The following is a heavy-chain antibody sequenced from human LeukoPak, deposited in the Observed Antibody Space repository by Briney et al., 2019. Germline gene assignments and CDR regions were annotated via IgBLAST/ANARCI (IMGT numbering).Heavy chain of an antibody. D-gene: IGHD3-10*02. CDR3: ARDFVRGVIIRAYLDY. CDR1: GYTFTGYY. Sequence: ASVKVSCKASGYTFTGYYMHWVRQAPGQGLEWMGWINPNSGGTNYAQKFQGRVTMTRDTSISTAYMELSRLRSDDTAVYYCARDFVRGVIIRAYLDYWGQGTLVTVSS. V-gene: IGHV1-2*02. CDR2: INPNSGGT. J-gene: IGHJ4*02.